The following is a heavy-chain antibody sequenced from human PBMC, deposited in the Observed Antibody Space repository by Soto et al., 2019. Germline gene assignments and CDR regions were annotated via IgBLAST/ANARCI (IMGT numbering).Heavy chain of an antibody. J-gene: IGHJ6*02. CDR2: IYYSGST. Sequence: QVQLQESGPGLVKPSETLSLTCTVSGGSISSYYWSWIRQPPGKGLEWIGYIYYSGSTNYNPSLKSRVTISVDTSKNQSSLKLSSVTAADTAVYYCARFDYGDYAYYYYGMDVWGQGTTVTVSS. V-gene: IGHV4-59*01. CDR1: GGSISSYY. CDR3: ARFDYGDYAYYYYGMDV. D-gene: IGHD4-17*01.